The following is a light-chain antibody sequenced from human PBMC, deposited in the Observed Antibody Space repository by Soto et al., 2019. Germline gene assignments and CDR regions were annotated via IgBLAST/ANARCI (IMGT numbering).Light chain of an antibody. CDR1: QDISDY. Sequence: DIQFTQSPSILSASVGDRVTISCRASQDISDYLAWYQQRKGKAPKLLIYAASTLQSGVPSRFSGSGYGTEFNLTISSLQPEDFATYSCQQLNSYPLTFGGGTKVDIK. J-gene: IGKJ4*01. V-gene: IGKV1-9*01. CDR3: QQLNSYPLT. CDR2: AAS.